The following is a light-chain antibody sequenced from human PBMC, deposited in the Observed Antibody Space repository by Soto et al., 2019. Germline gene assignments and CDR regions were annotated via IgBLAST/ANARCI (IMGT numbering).Light chain of an antibody. J-gene: IGKJ1*01. V-gene: IGKV3-15*01. CDR3: QQYGSSSWT. CDR1: QSVSSN. Sequence: EIVMTQSPATLSVSQGERATLSCRASQSVSSNLAWYQQKPGQAPRLLIYGASTRATGIPARFSGSGSGTDFTLTISRLEPEDFAVYYCQQYGSSSWTFGQGTKVDIK. CDR2: GAS.